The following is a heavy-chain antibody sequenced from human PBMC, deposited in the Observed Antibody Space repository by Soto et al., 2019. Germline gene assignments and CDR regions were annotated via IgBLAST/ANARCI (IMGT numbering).Heavy chain of an antibody. D-gene: IGHD6-13*01. Sequence: QVQLVESGGGVVQPGRSLRLSCAASGFTFSSYAMHWVRQAPGKGLEWVAVISYDGSNKYYADSVKGRFTISRDNSKNTRYLQMNSLRAEDTAVYYCARTALGSIAAAGTGTFDYWGQGTLVTVSS. CDR3: ARTALGSIAAAGTGTFDY. J-gene: IGHJ4*02. CDR2: ISYDGSNK. CDR1: GFTFSSYA. V-gene: IGHV3-30-3*01.